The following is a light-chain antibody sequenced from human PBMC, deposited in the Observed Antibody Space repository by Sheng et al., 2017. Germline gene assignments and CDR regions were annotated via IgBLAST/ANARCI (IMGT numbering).Light chain of an antibody. CDR2: NNN. CDR1: SSNIGTNT. J-gene: IGLJ3*02. CDR3: AAWDDNLNSWM. V-gene: IGLV1-44*01. Sequence: QSVLTQPPSASGTPGQKVTISCSGSSSNIGTNTVNWYQQLPGTAPKLLIYNNNQRPSGVPDRFSGSKSGTSASLAISGLQSEDEADYYCAAWDDNLNSWMFGGGTKLTVL.